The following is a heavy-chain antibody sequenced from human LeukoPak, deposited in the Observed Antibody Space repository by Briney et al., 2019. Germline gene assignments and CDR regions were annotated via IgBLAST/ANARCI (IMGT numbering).Heavy chain of an antibody. J-gene: IGHJ4*02. CDR3: ARVVDTAMVTLDS. Sequence: GGCLRLSCAASGFTFSTYSMNWVRQAPGKGLEWVSYISSTSSYIYYADSVKGRFTVSRDNAENSLYLHIYSLRAEDTAVYYCARVVDTAMVTLDSWGQGTLVTVSS. D-gene: IGHD5-18*01. CDR1: GFTFSTYS. CDR2: ISSTSSYI. V-gene: IGHV3-21*01.